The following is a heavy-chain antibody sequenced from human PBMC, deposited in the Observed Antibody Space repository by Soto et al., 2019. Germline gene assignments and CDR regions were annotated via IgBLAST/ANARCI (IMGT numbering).Heavy chain of an antibody. V-gene: IGHV4-34*01. Sequence: SETLSLTCAVYGGSFSGYYWSWIRQPPGKGLEWIGEINHSGSTNYNPSLKSRVTISVDTSKNQFSPKLSSVTAADTAVYYCARDLQLELGYYYYYYYMDVWGKGTTVTVSS. CDR3: ARDLQLELGYYYYYYYMDV. D-gene: IGHD1-1*01. CDR1: GGSFSGYY. CDR2: INHSGST. J-gene: IGHJ6*03.